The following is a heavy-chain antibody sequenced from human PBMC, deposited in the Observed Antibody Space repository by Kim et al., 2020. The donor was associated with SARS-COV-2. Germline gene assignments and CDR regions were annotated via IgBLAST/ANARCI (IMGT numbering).Heavy chain of an antibody. J-gene: IGHJ6*02. CDR3: ATPLNWGVYYYYGMDV. D-gene: IGHD7-27*01. Sequence: SVKVSCKASGGTFSSYAISWVRQAPGQGLEWMGGIIPIFDTANYAQKFQGRVTITADESTSTAYMELSSLRSEDTAVYYCATPLNWGVYYYYGMDVWGQGTTVTVSS. V-gene: IGHV1-69*13. CDR1: GGTFSSYA. CDR2: IIPIFDTA.